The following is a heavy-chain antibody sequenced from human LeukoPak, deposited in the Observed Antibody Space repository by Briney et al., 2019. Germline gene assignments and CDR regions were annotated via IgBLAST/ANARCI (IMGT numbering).Heavy chain of an antibody. CDR1: GFTFSDYY. CDR2: ISSSGSTI. CDR3: ARTAVPVSEDNWFDP. V-gene: IGHV3-11*01. Sequence: PGGSLRLSCAASGFTFSDYYMSWIRQAPGKGLEWVSYISSSGSTIYYADSVKGRFTISRDNAKNSLYLQMNSLRAEDTAVYYCARTAVPVSEDNWFDPWGQGTLVIVSS. D-gene: IGHD1-1*01. J-gene: IGHJ5*02.